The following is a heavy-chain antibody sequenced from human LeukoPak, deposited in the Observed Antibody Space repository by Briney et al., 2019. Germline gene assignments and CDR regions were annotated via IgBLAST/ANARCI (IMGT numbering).Heavy chain of an antibody. D-gene: IGHD3-22*01. Sequence: GGSLRLSCAASGFTFSSYAMSWVRQTPGKGLEWVSAISGRGDSTYYADSVKGRFTISRDNSKNMLYLQTNSLRAEDTAVYYCAKGNYDSSAYYWGQGTLVTVSS. V-gene: IGHV3-23*01. CDR3: AKGNYDSSAYY. J-gene: IGHJ4*02. CDR2: ISGRGDST. CDR1: GFTFSSYA.